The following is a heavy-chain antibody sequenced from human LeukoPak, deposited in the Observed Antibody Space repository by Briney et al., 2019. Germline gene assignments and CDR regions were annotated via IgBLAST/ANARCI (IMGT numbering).Heavy chain of an antibody. V-gene: IGHV3-23*01. CDR3: ARGGDTAMVLPYYFDY. CDR1: GFTFSSYG. Sequence: PGGSLRLSCAASGFTFSSYGMSWVRQAPGKGLEWVSAISGSGGSTYYADSVKGRFTISRDNSKNTLYLQMNSLRAEDTAVYYCARGGDTAMVLPYYFDYWGQGTLVTVSS. CDR2: ISGSGGST. J-gene: IGHJ4*02. D-gene: IGHD5-18*01.